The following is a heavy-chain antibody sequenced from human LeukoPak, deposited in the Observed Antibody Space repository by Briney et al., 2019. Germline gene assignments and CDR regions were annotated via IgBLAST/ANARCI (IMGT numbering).Heavy chain of an antibody. CDR3: ARDLADGYCSGGSCYENAFDI. J-gene: IGHJ3*02. V-gene: IGHV1-69*13. CDR1: GGTFSSYA. D-gene: IGHD2-15*01. Sequence: SVKVSCKASGGTFSSYAISWVRQAPGQGLEWMGGIIPIFGTANYAQKFQGRVTITADESTSTAYMELSSLRSEDTAVYYCARDLADGYCSGGSCYENAFDIWGQGTMVTVSS. CDR2: IIPIFGTA.